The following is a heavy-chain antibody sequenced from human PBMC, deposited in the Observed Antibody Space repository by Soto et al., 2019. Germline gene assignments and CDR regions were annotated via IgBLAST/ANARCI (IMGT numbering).Heavy chain of an antibody. J-gene: IGHJ4*02. CDR3: ARVPVSYDGYNAYFDY. CDR1: GGTFSSYT. V-gene: IGHV1-69*02. D-gene: IGHD5-12*01. Sequence: GASVKVSCKASGGTFSSYTISWVRQAPGQGLEWMGRIIPILGIANYAQKFQGRVTITADKSTSTAYMELSSLRSEDTAVYYCARVPVSYDGYNAYFDYWGQGTLVTVSS. CDR2: IIPILGIA.